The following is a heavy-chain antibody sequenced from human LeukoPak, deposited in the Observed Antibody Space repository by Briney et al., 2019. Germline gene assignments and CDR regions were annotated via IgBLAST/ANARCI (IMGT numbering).Heavy chain of an antibody. CDR3: TRDPDLSGYSFFDD. CDR2: INSVGSST. V-gene: IGHV3-74*01. J-gene: IGHJ4*02. Sequence: PGGSLRLSCAASAFSLSSYWMHWVRQAPGKGLVGVSRINSVGSSTSYADFVKGRFTISRDNAKNTLYLQMNSLRAEDTAVYYCTRDPDLSGYSFFDDWGQGTLVTVSS. D-gene: IGHD3-22*01. CDR1: AFSLSSYW.